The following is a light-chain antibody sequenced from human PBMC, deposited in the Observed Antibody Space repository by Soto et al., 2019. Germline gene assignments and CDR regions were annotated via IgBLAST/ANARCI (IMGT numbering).Light chain of an antibody. V-gene: IGLV1-47*01. J-gene: IGLJ3*02. CDR2: RNN. CDR3: AAWDDSLSGGV. Sequence: QAVVTQPPSASGTPGQRVTISCSGSSSNIGSNYVYWYQQLPGTAPKVLIYRNNQRPSGVPDRFSGSKSGTSASLAISGLRSEDEADYYCAAWDDSLSGGVFGGGTKVTVL. CDR1: SSNIGSNY.